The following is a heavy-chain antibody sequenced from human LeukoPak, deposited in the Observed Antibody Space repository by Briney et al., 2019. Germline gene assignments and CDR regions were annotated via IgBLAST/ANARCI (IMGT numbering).Heavy chain of an antibody. CDR1: GYTFTRYG. D-gene: IGHD5-12*01. Sequence: ASVKVSGKASGYTFTRYGISWLRQAPGQGLGGMGWTSAYNGNTNYAQRLQGRVTVTTDTSTSTAYMELRSLTSDDTAIYYCAREGGIVATTAFDYWGQGTLVTVSS. CDR3: AREGGIVATTAFDY. V-gene: IGHV1-18*01. CDR2: TSAYNGNT. J-gene: IGHJ4*02.